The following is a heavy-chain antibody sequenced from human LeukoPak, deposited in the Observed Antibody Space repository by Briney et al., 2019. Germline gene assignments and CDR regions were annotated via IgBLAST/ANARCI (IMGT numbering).Heavy chain of an antibody. J-gene: IGHJ5*01. D-gene: IGHD7-27*01. CDR1: GASFSYDY. V-gene: IGHV4-34*01. Sequence: PETLSLTCAVYGASFSYDYWSWIRQAPGKGLEWIGENNHSGSITYNPSLKSRVTISAEKSKSQFSLRLTSVTAADTAVYYCAKGVWAPRFDSWGQGTLVTVSS. CDR2: NNHSGSI. CDR3: AKGVWAPRFDS.